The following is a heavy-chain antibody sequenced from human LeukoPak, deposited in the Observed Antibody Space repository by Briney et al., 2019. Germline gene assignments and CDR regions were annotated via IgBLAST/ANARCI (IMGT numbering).Heavy chain of an antibody. Sequence: PGRSLRLSCAASGFTFSSYGMHWVRQAPGKGLEWVAVISYDGSNKYYADSVKGRFTISRDSSKNTLYLQMNSLRAEDTAVYYCAKGPLTVTFYFDYWGQGTLVTVSS. CDR1: GFTFSSYG. CDR3: AKGPLTVTFYFDY. D-gene: IGHD4-17*01. CDR2: ISYDGSNK. V-gene: IGHV3-30*18. J-gene: IGHJ4*02.